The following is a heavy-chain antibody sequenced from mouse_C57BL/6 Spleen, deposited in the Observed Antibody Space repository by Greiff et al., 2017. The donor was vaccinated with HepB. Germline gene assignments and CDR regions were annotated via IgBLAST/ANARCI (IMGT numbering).Heavy chain of an antibody. CDR2: INPNYGTT. J-gene: IGHJ3*01. V-gene: IGHV1-39*01. D-gene: IGHD1-1*01. CDR1: GYSFTDYN. Sequence: EVQLQQSGPELVKPGASVKISCKASGYSFTDYNMNWVKQSNGKSLEWIGVINPNYGTTSYNQKFKGKATLTVDQSSTTAYMQLNSLTSEDSAVYYCARTYYGSSLAWFAYWGQGTLVTVSA. CDR3: ARTYYGSSLAWFAY.